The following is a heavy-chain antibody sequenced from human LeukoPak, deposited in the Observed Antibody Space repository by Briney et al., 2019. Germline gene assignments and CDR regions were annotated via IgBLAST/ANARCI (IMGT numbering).Heavy chain of an antibody. Sequence: SETLSLTCTVSGGSISSDYWSWILQPAGKGLEWIGRIYTSGSTNYNPSLKSRVTMSVDTSKNQFSLKLSSVTAADTAVYYCAREPRGYYDSSGYYTNWYFDLWGRGTLVTVSS. J-gene: IGHJ2*01. D-gene: IGHD3-22*01. CDR3: AREPRGYYDSSGYYTNWYFDL. CDR1: GGSISSDY. CDR2: IYTSGST. V-gene: IGHV4-4*07.